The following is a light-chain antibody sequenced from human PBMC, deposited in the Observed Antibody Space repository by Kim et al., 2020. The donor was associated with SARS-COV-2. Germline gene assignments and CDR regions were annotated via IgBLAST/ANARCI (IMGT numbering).Light chain of an antibody. CDR3: QTWDSNTVV. V-gene: IGLV3-1*01. Sequence: SYELTQPPSVSVSPGQTATITCSGDKLGNKYACWYQQRPGQSPVLLMYQDKKRPSGVPERFSSSNSGNTATLTITGTQAMDEADYYCQTWDSNTVVFGGG. CDR2: QDK. CDR1: KLGNKY. J-gene: IGLJ3*02.